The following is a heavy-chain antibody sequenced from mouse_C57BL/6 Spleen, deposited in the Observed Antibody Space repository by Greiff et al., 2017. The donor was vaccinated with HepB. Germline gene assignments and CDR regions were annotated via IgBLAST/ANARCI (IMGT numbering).Heavy chain of an antibody. J-gene: IGHJ1*03. CDR2: IYPGDGDT. CDR3: AGFTEYFDV. V-gene: IGHV1-82*01. Sequence: LQESGPELVKPGASVKISCKASGYAFSSSWMNWVKQRPGKGLEWIGRIYPGDGDTNYNGKFKGKATLTADKSSSTAYMQLSSLTSEDSAVYFCAGFTEYFDVWGTGTTVTVSS. CDR1: GYAFSSSW.